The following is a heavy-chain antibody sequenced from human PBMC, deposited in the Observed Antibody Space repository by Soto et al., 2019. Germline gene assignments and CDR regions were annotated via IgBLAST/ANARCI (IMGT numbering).Heavy chain of an antibody. J-gene: IGHJ4*02. Sequence: SWIRQPPGKGLEWIGEINHSGSTNYNPSLKSRVTISVDTSKNQFSLKLSSVTAADTAVYYCARGGRRRPSDYWGQGTLVTVSS. CDR3: ARGGRRRPSDY. CDR2: INHSGST. V-gene: IGHV4-34*01. D-gene: IGHD6-25*01.